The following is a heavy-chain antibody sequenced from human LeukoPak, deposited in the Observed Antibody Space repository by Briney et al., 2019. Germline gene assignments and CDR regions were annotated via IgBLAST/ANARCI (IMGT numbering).Heavy chain of an antibody. J-gene: IGHJ4*02. CDR2: IYWDDDK. V-gene: IGHV2-5*02. D-gene: IGHD2-2*01. Sequence: SGPTQVKPTQTLTLTCNFSGFSLSTSGVGVGWIRQPPGKALEWLALIYWDDDKRYSPFLKSRLTISKDTSKNQVVLTMTNMDPVDTATYYCAHLVIAATRFDCWGQGTLVTVSS. CDR3: AHLVIAATRFDC. CDR1: GFSLSTSGVG.